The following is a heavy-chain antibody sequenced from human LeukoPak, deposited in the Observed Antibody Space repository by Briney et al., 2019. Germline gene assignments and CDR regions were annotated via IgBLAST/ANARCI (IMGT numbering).Heavy chain of an antibody. D-gene: IGHD6-6*01. CDR1: GFTFSSHW. CDR3: TTGIAARYYMDV. V-gene: IGHV3-73*01. J-gene: IGHJ6*03. Sequence: GGSLRLSCAASGFTFSSHWMSWVRQASGKGLEWVGRIRSKANSYATAYAASVKGRFTISRDDSKNTAYLQMNSLKTEDTAVYYCTTGIAARYYMDVWGKGTTVTVSS. CDR2: IRSKANSYAT.